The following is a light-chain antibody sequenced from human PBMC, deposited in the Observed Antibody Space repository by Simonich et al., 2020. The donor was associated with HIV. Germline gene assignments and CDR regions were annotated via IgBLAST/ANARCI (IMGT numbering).Light chain of an antibody. Sequence: EIVMTQSPATLSVSPGERATFSCRASQSVSSNLAWYQQKPGQAPSLLIYGASTRAAGIPARFSGRGSGTEFTLTISSLQSEDFAFYYCHQYNDWPLTFGGGTKVEIK. CDR1: QSVSSN. CDR2: GAS. V-gene: IGKV3-15*01. J-gene: IGKJ4*01. CDR3: HQYNDWPLT.